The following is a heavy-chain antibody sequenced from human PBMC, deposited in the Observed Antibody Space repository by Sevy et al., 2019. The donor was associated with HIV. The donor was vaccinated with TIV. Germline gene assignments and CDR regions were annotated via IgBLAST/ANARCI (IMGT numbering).Heavy chain of an antibody. J-gene: IGHJ5*02. V-gene: IGHV1-69*13. CDR2: IIPIIGTA. Sequence: ASVKVSFKASGGTFSSYAISWVRQAPGQGLEWMGGIIPIIGTANYAQKFQGRVTITADESTSTVYMELSRLRSEDTAVYSCAGAKCTNGVCYRVRRNWFDHWVQRTLVTVSS. CDR3: AGAKCTNGVCYRVRRNWFDH. CDR1: GGTFSSYA. D-gene: IGHD2-8*01.